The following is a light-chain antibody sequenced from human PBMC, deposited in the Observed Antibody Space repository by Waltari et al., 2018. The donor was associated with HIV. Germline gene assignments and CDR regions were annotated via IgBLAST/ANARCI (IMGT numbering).Light chain of an antibody. Sequence: SYVLTQPPSVSVAPGQTARMTCGGNNIGSKSVHWYQQRPGQAPFLIVYVDSGRPSGIPERFSCSNSGNTATLTISRVEAGDEADYYCQVWDSSSDHRGVVFGGGTNLTVL. J-gene: IGLJ2*01. V-gene: IGLV3-21*02. CDR1: NIGSKS. CDR3: QVWDSSSDHRGVV. CDR2: VDS.